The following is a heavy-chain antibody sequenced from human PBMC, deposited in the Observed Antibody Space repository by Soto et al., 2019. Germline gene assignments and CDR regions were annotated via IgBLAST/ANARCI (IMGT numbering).Heavy chain of an antibody. J-gene: IGHJ6*02. Sequence: QVQLVESGGGVVQPGRSLRLSCAASGFTFSTYAMHWVRQAPGKGLAWVAWILYDGSKKDYADSVKGRFTISRDNSKNTLYLQMNSLRDEETAVYYCERVNIAWNDVGAMDVWGQGTTVTVSS. D-gene: IGHD1-1*01. V-gene: IGHV3-30-3*01. CDR3: ERVNIAWNDVGAMDV. CDR2: ILYDGSKK. CDR1: GFTFSTYA.